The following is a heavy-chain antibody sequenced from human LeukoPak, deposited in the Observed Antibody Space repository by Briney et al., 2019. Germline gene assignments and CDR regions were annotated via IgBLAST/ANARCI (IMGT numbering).Heavy chain of an antibody. V-gene: IGHV4-59*01. Sequence: SETLSLTCTVSGGSISGYYWSWIRQPPGKGLEWIGYIYYSGSTNYNPSLKSRVTMSVDTSKNQFPLKLSSVTAADTAVYYCARSDTAMEIDYWGLGTLVTVSS. CDR3: ARSDTAMEIDY. CDR1: GGSISGYY. CDR2: IYYSGST. D-gene: IGHD5-18*01. J-gene: IGHJ4*02.